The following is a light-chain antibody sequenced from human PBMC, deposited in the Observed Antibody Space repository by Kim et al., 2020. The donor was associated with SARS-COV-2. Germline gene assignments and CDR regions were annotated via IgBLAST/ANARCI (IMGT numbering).Light chain of an antibody. V-gene: IGKV3-11*01. J-gene: IGKJ2*01. CDR2: DAS. Sequence: LSPGERATLSCRASQSVSSYLAWYQQKPGQAPRLLIYDASNRATGIPARFSGSGSGTDFTLTISSLEPEDFAVYYCQQRSNWPMYTFGQGTKLE. CDR1: QSVSSY. CDR3: QQRSNWPMYT.